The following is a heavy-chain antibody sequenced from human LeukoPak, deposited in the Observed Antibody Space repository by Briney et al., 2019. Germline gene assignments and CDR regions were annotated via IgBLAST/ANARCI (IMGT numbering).Heavy chain of an antibody. V-gene: IGHV4-59*01. J-gene: IGHJ6*02. D-gene: IGHD6-13*01. CDR2: IDYSGST. CDR3: ARVRRGIAAAGIGAPYYYYGMDV. CDR1: GGSISSYY. Sequence: SETLSLTCTVSGGSISSYYWSWIRQPPGKGLEWIGYIDYSGSTNYNPSLKSRVTISVDTSKNQFSLKLSSVTAADTAVYYCARVRRGIAAAGIGAPYYYYGMDVWGQGTTVTVSS.